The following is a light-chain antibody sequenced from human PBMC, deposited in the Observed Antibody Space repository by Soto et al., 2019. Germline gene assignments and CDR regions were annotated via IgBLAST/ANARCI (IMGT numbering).Light chain of an antibody. CDR2: EVN. J-gene: IGLJ2*01. CDR1: SSDVGNYNL. V-gene: IGLV2-23*02. CDR3: CSYAGSSTFI. Sequence: QSALTQPASVSGSPGQSITISCTGTSSDVGNYNLVSGYQQHPGKAPKLMIYEVNKRPSGVSNRFSGSKSGNTASLTISGLQAEDVADYYCCSYAGSSTFIFGGGTKLTVL.